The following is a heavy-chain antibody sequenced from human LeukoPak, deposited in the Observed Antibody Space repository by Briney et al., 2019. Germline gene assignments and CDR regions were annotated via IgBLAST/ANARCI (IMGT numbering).Heavy chain of an antibody. CDR1: GFTFSSYG. D-gene: IGHD5-18*01. V-gene: IGHV3-30*02. J-gene: IGHJ4*02. CDR3: AKVPVDTAMVTGDY. Sequence: GGSLRLSCAASGFTFSSYGMHWVRQAPGKGLEWVAFIRYDGSNKYYADSVKGRFTISRDNSKNTLYLQMNSLRAEDTAVHYCAKVPVDTAMVTGDYWGQGTLVTVSS. CDR2: IRYDGSNK.